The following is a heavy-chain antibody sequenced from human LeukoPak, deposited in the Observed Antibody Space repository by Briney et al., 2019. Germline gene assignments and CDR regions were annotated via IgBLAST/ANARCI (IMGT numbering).Heavy chain of an antibody. CDR2: INPNSGDT. CDR1: GYIFTGYY. D-gene: IGHD5-12*01. Sequence: ASVKVSCKASGYIFTGYYMHWVRQAPGQGLEWMGWINPNSGDTNYAQKFQGRVTMTRDTSISTAYMELSRLRSDDTAVYYCARGVATIFRTVFSYWGQGTLVTVSS. V-gene: IGHV1-2*02. CDR3: ARGVATIFRTVFSY. J-gene: IGHJ4*02.